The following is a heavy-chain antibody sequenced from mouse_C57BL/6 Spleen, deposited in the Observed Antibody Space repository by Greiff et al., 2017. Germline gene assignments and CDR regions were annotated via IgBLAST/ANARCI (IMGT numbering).Heavy chain of an antibody. J-gene: IGHJ4*01. V-gene: IGHV3-6*01. Sequence: EVKLLESGPGLVKPSQSLSLTCSVTGYSITSGYYWNWIRQFPGNKLEWMGYISYDGSNNYNPSLKNRISITRDTSKNQFFLKLNSVTTEDTATYYCARVDGSYAMDYWGQGTSVTVSS. CDR2: ISYDGSN. D-gene: IGHD2-3*01. CDR3: ARVDGSYAMDY. CDR1: GYSITSGYY.